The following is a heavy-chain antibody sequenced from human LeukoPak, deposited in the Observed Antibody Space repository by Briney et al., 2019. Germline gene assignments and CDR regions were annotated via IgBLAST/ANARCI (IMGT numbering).Heavy chain of an antibody. CDR1: GGTFSSYA. CDR3: ARIYEGGWFDP. CDR2: IIPIFGTA. J-gene: IGHJ5*02. D-gene: IGHD5/OR15-5a*01. Sequence: ASVKVSCKASGGTFSSYAISWVRQAPGQGLEWMGRIIPIFGTANYAQKFQGRVTMTRNTSISTAYMELSSLRSEDTAVYYCARIYEGGWFDPWGQGTLVTVSS. V-gene: IGHV1-69*05.